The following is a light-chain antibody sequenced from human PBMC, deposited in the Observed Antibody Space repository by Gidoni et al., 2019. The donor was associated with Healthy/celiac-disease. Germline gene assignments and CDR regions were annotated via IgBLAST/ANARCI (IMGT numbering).Light chain of an antibody. J-gene: IGKJ1*01. CDR1: QGISSY. Sequence: AIRMTQSPSSFSASTGDRITITCRASQGISSYLAWYQQKPGKAPKLLIYAASTLQSGVPSRFSGSGSGTDFTLTISCLQSEDFATDYCQQYDSYPPSFGQGTKVEIK. CDR3: QQYDSYPPS. V-gene: IGKV1-8*01. CDR2: AAS.